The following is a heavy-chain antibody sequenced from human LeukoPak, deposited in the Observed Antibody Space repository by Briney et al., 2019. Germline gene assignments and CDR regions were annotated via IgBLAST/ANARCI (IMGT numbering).Heavy chain of an antibody. D-gene: IGHD6-13*01. CDR2: MNPNSGNT. V-gene: IGHV1-8*02. CDR1: GYTFTSYD. Sequence: ASVKVSCKASGYTFTSYDINWVRQATGQRLEWMGWMNPNSGNTGYAQKFQGRVTMTRNTSISTAYMEPSSLRSEDTAVYYCARADRRRPPYTSSWYSQNIFNYWGQGTLVTVSS. CDR3: ARADRRRPPYTSSWYSQNIFNY. J-gene: IGHJ4*02.